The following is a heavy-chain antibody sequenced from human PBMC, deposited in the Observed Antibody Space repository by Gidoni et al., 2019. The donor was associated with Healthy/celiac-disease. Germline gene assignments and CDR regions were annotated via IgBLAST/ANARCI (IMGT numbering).Heavy chain of an antibody. CDR2: ISYDGSNK. V-gene: IGHV3-30-3*01. CDR3: ARGFEVADAFDI. CDR1: GFTFSSHA. J-gene: IGHJ3*02. Sequence: QVQLVESGGGVVQPGRSLRLSCAASGFTFSSHAMHWVRQAPGKGLEWVAVISYDGSNKYYADSVKGRFTISRDNSKNTLYLQMNSLRAEDTAVYYCARGFEVADAFDIWGQGTMVTVSS. D-gene: IGHD2-15*01.